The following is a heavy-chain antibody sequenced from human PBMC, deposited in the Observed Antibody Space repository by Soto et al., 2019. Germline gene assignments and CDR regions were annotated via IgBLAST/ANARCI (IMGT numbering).Heavy chain of an antibody. CDR2: IYYSGST. Sequence: SETLSLTCTVSGGSISSSSYYWGWIRQPPGKGLEWIGSIYYSGSTYYNPSLKSRVTISLDTSKTQFPPKMSSVSGADTAVYYSAIRTTIERVYYRYYGMDVWGQGTT. CDR3: AIRTTIERVYYRYYGMDV. D-gene: IGHD4-17*01. J-gene: IGHJ6*01. CDR1: GGSISSSSYY. V-gene: IGHV4-39*01.